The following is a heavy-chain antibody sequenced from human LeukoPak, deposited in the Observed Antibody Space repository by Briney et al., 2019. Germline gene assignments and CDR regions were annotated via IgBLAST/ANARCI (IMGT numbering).Heavy chain of an antibody. V-gene: IGHV4-59*08. J-gene: IGHJ4*02. D-gene: IGHD2-8*01. CDR1: GGSISSYY. CDR3: ARNTKTSTNVDY. Sequence: SETLSLTCTVSGGSISSYYWSWIRQPPGKGLEWIGCIYYSGSTNYNPSLKSRVTISVDTSKSQFSLKLSSVTAADTAVYYCARNTKTSTNVDYWGQGTLVTVSS. CDR2: IYYSGST.